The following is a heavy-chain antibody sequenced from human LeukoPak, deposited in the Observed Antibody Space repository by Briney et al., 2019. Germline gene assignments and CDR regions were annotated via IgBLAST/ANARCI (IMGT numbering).Heavy chain of an antibody. J-gene: IGHJ4*02. CDR1: GLTFSSYA. V-gene: IGHV3-23*01. Sequence: GSLRLSCAASGLTFSSYAMSWVRQAPGKGLEWVSSISDSGGSTYYADSVKGRFTISRDNSNNTLYLQMNSLRAEDTAVYYCAKRGRANWGQGTLVTVSS. CDR2: ISDSGGST. D-gene: IGHD2-15*01. CDR3: AKRGRAN.